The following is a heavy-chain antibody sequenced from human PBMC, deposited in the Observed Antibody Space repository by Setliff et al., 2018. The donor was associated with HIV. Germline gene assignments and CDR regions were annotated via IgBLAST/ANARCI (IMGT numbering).Heavy chain of an antibody. D-gene: IGHD3-9*01. CDR2: ISAAGTI. Sequence: SETLSLTCTVSGGSISSYYWSWIRQPAGKRLEFIGRISAAGTINYNPSLRSRVTLSVDTSENQFSLTVNSVTAADTAMYYCARDQSDYNVLTGFGDFDYWGHGTLVTVSS. V-gene: IGHV4-4*07. CDR1: GGSISSYY. J-gene: IGHJ4*01. CDR3: ARDQSDYNVLTGFGDFDY.